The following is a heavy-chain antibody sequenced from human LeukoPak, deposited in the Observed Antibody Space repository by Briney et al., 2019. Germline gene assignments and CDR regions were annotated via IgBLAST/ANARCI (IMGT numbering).Heavy chain of an antibody. CDR2: ISSSSSYT. Sequence: GGSLRLSCAASGFTFSVYYMSWIRQAPGKGLEWVSYISSSSSYTNYADSVKGRFTISRDNAKNSLYLQMNSLRAEDTAVYYCARGGVGYYYDSSGYSSWGQGTLVTVSS. D-gene: IGHD3-22*01. CDR3: ARGGVGYYYDSSGYSS. CDR1: GFTFSVYY. J-gene: IGHJ4*02. V-gene: IGHV3-11*06.